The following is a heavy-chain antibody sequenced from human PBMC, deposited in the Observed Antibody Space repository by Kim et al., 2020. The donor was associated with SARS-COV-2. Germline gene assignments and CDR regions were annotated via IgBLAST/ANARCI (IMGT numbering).Heavy chain of an antibody. V-gene: IGHV4-59*01. Sequence: TNYHPSLKSRVTISVDTSKNQFALKLSSVTAADTAVYYCARVARNEYFQHWGQGTLVTVSS. CDR2: T. CDR3: ARVARNEYFQH. J-gene: IGHJ1*01. D-gene: IGHD5-12*01.